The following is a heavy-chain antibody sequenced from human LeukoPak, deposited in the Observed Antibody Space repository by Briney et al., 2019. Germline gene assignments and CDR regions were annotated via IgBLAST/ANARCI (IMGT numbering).Heavy chain of an antibody. Sequence: PGGSLRLSCAASGFTFSDYYMSWIRQAPGKGLEWVSYISSSGSTIYYADSAKGRFTISRDNAKNSLYLQMNSLRAEDTAVYYRARGQTPVGATKEDAFDIWGQGTMVTVSS. J-gene: IGHJ3*02. D-gene: IGHD1-26*01. CDR1: GFTFSDYY. V-gene: IGHV3-11*01. CDR3: ARGQTPVGATKEDAFDI. CDR2: ISSSGSTI.